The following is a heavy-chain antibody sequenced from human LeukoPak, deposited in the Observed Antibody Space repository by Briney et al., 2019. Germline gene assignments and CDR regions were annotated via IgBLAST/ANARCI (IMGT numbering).Heavy chain of an antibody. J-gene: IGHJ6*02. D-gene: IGHD3-3*01. CDR2: ISSSGSAK. CDR1: GFTLSDYY. CDR3: ARDHGALYYDFWSGPRVGGYYGMDV. Sequence: GGSLRLSCAASGFTLSDYYMSWIRQAPGKGLEWVSFISSSGSAKYYADSVKGRFTISRDNAKNSLYLQMNSLRDEDTAVYYCARDHGALYYDFWSGPRVGGYYGMDVWGQGTTVTVSS. V-gene: IGHV3-11*04.